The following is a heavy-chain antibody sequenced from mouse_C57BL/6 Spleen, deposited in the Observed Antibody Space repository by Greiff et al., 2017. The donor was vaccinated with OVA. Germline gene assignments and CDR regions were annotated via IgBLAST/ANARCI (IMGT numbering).Heavy chain of an antibody. CDR3: ARLAGGSNYKAWFAY. J-gene: IGHJ3*01. CDR1: GYTFTSYW. CDR2: IDPSDSYT. V-gene: IGHV1-59*01. D-gene: IGHD2-5*01. Sequence: QVQLQQPGAELVRPGTSVKLSCKASGYTFTSYWMHWVTQRPGQGLEWIGVIDPSDSYTNSNQKFKGKATLPVDTSSSTAYMQLSSLTSEDSAVYYCARLAGGSNYKAWFAYWGQGTLVTVSA.